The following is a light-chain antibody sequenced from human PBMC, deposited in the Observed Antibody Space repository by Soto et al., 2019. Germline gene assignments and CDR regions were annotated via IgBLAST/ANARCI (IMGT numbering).Light chain of an antibody. Sequence: DIVMTQSPDSLAVSLGERATINCKSSQSVLYSANNKNYLAWYQQKPGQPPKLLIYWASTRESGVPDRFSGSGSGTDFTLPISSMQAEDVAVYYCQQYYSTPRTFGQGKKVEIK. J-gene: IGKJ1*01. V-gene: IGKV4-1*01. CDR1: QSVLYSANNKNY. CDR2: WAS. CDR3: QQYYSTPRT.